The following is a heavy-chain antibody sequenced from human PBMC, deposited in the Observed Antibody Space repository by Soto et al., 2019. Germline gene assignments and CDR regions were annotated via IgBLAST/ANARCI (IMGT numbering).Heavy chain of an antibody. Sequence: PGGSLRLSCAASGFTFSDYYMSWIRQAPGKGLEWVSYISSSGSTIYYADAVKGRFTIARDNAKNSLYLQMNSLRAEDTAVYYCARVGRGVYDFWSGSGNWFAPWGQGT. CDR2: ISSSGSTI. D-gene: IGHD3-3*01. CDR3: ARVGRGVYDFWSGSGNWFAP. J-gene: IGHJ5*02. CDR1: GFTFSDYY. V-gene: IGHV3-11*01.